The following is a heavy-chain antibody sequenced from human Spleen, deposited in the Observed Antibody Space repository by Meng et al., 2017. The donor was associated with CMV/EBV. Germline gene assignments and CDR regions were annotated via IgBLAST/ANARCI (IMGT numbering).Heavy chain of an antibody. CDR3: ARGKADDVWSGSYTTKHQAMDV. CDR2: ISRKGLTV. J-gene: IGHJ6*02. V-gene: IGHV3-11*01. CDR1: GFTFTDYY. Sequence: GGSLRLSCAASGFTFTDYYVTWIRQAPGKGLEWISYISRKGLTVRYADSVKGRFTVSRDNAKSSVYLQMNSLRAEDTAVYYCARGKADDVWSGSYTTKHQAMDVWGQGTTVTVSS. D-gene: IGHD3-3*01.